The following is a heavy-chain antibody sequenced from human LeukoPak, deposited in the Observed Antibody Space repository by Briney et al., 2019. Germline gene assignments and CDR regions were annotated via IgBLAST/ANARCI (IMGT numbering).Heavy chain of an antibody. CDR1: GFTFSSYE. CDR3: ARDDGKVPNRNDAFDI. V-gene: IGHV3-48*03. J-gene: IGHJ3*02. CDR2: ISSSGSTI. Sequence: GGSLRLSCAASGFTFSSYEMNWVRQAPGKGLEWVSYISSSGSTIYYADSVKGRFTISRDSSKNTLYLIINILRVEDTAVYYCARDDGKVPNRNDAFDIWGQGTMVTVSS.